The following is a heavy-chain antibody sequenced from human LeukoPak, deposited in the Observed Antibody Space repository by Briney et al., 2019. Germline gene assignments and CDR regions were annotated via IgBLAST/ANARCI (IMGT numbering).Heavy chain of an antibody. CDR3: ASGVVPAATIGWFDP. D-gene: IGHD2-2*01. J-gene: IGHJ5*02. CDR1: GFTFSTYA. CDR2: IWSDSTNK. Sequence: GGALRLSCAASGFTFSTYAMHWVRQAPGKGLEWGAVIWSDSTNKYYADSVRGRFTISRDNSKNTLYLQMNSLRAEDTAVYYCASGVVPAATIGWFDPWGQGTLVTVSS. V-gene: IGHV3-33*01.